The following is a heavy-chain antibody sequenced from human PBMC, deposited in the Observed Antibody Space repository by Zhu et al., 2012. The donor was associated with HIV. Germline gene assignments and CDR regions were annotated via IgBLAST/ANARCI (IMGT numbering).Heavy chain of an antibody. J-gene: IGHJ2*01. CDR1: GGSISSYY. CDR3: AREPEDGYNYWYFRS. D-gene: IGHD5-24*01. CDR2: IYYSGST. V-gene: IGHV4-59*01. Sequence: QVQLQESGPGLVKPSETLSLTCTVSGGSISSYYWSWIRQPPGKGLEWIGYIYYSGSTNYNPSLKSRVTISVDTSKNQFSLKLSSVTAADTAVYYCAREPEDGYNYWYFRSLGPWHPGHCLL.